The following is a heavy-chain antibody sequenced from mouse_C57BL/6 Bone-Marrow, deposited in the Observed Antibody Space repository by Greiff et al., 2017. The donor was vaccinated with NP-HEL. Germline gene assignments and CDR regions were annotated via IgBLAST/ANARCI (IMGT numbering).Heavy chain of an antibody. Sequence: VQLQPPGAALVKPGASVKLSCKASGSTFTSSWMPWVKQRPGRGLAWIGRIAPHGGGPKSNEKFKSKATLTVDKPSSTAYMQLSSLTSEDSAVYYCASLSTTGVATDWDFDVWGTGTTVTVAS. V-gene: IGHV1-72*01. D-gene: IGHD1-1*01. CDR1: GSTFTSSW. CDR2: IAPHGGGP. CDR3: ASLSTTGVATDWDFDV. J-gene: IGHJ1*03.